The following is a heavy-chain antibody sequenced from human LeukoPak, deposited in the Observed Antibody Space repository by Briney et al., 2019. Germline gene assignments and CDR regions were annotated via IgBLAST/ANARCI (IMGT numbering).Heavy chain of an antibody. CDR2: IYYSGST. D-gene: IGHD4-17*01. J-gene: IGHJ4*02. CDR1: GGSISGYF. Sequence: SETLSLTCTVSGGSISGYFWSWIRQPPGKGLEWIGYIYYSGSTKYNPSLKGRVTISVDTSKNQFSLKLSSVSAADTAVYYCARVGVDGDYFFDDWGQGTPVTVSS. CDR3: ARVGVDGDYFFDD. V-gene: IGHV4-59*01.